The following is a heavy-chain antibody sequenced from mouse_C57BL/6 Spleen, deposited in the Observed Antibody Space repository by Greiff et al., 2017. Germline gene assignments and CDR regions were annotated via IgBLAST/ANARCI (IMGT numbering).Heavy chain of an antibody. V-gene: IGHV1-18*01. J-gene: IGHJ1*03. D-gene: IGHD1-1*01. CDR2: INPNNGGT. CDR1: GYTFTDYN. Sequence: EVMLVESGPELVKPGASVKIPCKASGYTFTDYNMDWVKQSHGKSLEWIGDINPNNGGTIYNQKFKGKATLTVDKSSSTAYMELRSLTSEDTAVYYCARSRGSSPWYFDVWGTGTTVTVSS. CDR3: ARSRGSSPWYFDV.